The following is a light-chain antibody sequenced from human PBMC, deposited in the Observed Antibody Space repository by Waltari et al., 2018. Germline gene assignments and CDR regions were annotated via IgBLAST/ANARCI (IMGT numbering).Light chain of an antibody. CDR1: VFARQH. Sequence: SSDLTQPPSMSVSPGQTARNPRPPVVFARQHGFWYQKKPGQAPLLVTHKDIERPSGIPERFSGSSSQTTVTLTIAGVQAEDEAVYYCQTADSGGVHVVFGGGTKLTVL. V-gene: IGLV3-25*03. CDR3: QTADSGGVHVV. J-gene: IGLJ2*01. CDR2: KDI.